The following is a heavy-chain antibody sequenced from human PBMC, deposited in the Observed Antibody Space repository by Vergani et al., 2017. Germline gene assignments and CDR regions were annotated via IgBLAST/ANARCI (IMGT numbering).Heavy chain of an antibody. CDR2: IYYSGST. V-gene: IGHV4-59*01. D-gene: IGHD1-14*01. Sequence: QVQLQESGPGLVKPSETLSLTCTVSGGSISSYYWSWIRQPPGKGLEWIGYIYYSGSTNYNPSLKSRVTISVDTSKNQFSLKLSSVTAADTAVYYCAGGEPPGWFDPWGQGTLVTVSS. CDR3: AGGEPPGWFDP. J-gene: IGHJ5*02. CDR1: GGSISSYY.